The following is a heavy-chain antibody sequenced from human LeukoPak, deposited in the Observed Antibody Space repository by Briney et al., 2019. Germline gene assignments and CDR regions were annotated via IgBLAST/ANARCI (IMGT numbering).Heavy chain of an antibody. CDR1: GYTFTSYD. Sequence: ASVKVSCKASGYTFTSYDINWVRQATGQGLEWMGWMNPNSDNTGYAQKFQGRVTITRNTSISTAYMELSSLRSEDTAVYYCASHYYDSSGYQPWGQGTLVTVSS. CDR2: MNPNSDNT. D-gene: IGHD3-22*01. CDR3: ASHYYDSSGYQP. V-gene: IGHV1-8*03. J-gene: IGHJ5*02.